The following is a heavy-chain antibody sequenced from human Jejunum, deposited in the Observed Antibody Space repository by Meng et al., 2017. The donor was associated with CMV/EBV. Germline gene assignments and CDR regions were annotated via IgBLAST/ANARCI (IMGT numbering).Heavy chain of an antibody. CDR2: ISSYSTYI. V-gene: IGHV3-21*04. J-gene: IGHJ5*02. Sequence: AASGLTLSDQIMTWVRQAPGRGLEWVSSISSYSTYIYYADSVKGRFTISRDNANSSLLLHMDSLRADDTAVYFCARVGSGSYKLDLWGQGVQVTVSS. CDR1: GLTLSDQI. D-gene: IGHD6-19*01. CDR3: ARVGSGSYKLDL.